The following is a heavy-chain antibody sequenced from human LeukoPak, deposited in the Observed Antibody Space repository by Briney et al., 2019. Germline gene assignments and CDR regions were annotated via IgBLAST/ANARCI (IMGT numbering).Heavy chain of an antibody. V-gene: IGHV1-46*01. CDR3: TRTYDNSGYYF. CDR2: INPSGGST. Sequence: ASVTVSCTASGYTFTNYYLHWVRQAPGQGLEWMGMINPSGGSTTYAQKFQGRATMTRDTSTSTVYMELSSLRSEDTAVYYCTRTYDNSGYYFWGQGTLVTVSS. CDR1: GYTFTNYY. J-gene: IGHJ4*02. D-gene: IGHD3-22*01.